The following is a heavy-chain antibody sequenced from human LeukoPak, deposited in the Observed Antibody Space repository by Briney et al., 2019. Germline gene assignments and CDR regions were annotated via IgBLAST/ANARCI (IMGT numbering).Heavy chain of an antibody. Sequence: GGSLRLSCAASGFTFSSYSMNWVRQAPGKGLEXXSYISSSSSTIYYADSVKGRFTISRDNAKNSLYLQMNSLRDEDTAVYYCARGLTVTLALYYWGQGTLVTVSS. CDR1: GFTFSSYS. CDR2: ISSSSSTI. J-gene: IGHJ4*02. CDR3: ARGLTVTLALYY. V-gene: IGHV3-48*02. D-gene: IGHD4-17*01.